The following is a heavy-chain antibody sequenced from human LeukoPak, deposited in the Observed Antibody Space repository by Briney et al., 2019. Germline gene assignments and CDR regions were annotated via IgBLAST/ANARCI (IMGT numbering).Heavy chain of an antibody. Sequence: PGGSLRLSCAASGFSFSTYTMNWVRQAPGKGLDWVSYISSSSNYIYYADSVKGRFTISRDNAKNSLYLQMNSLRAEDTAVYYCARDYDGSGYFGYWGQGTLVTVSS. CDR3: ARDYDGSGYFGY. V-gene: IGHV3-21*05. CDR2: ISSSSNYI. D-gene: IGHD3-22*01. CDR1: GFSFSTYT. J-gene: IGHJ4*02.